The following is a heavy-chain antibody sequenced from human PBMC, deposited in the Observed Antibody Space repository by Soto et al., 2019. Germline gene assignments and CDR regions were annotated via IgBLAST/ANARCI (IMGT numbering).Heavy chain of an antibody. J-gene: IGHJ6*02. CDR2: IYYTGST. Sequence: SETLSLTCTVSGGISSYYWSWIRQPPGKGLEWIGYIYYTGSTVYNPSFKSRVTISVDTSKNQFSLKLNSVTAADTAVYYCARDLWGYCGTDCYPLDVWGQGTTVTVSS. CDR3: ARDLWGYCGTDCYPLDV. V-gene: IGHV4-59*01. D-gene: IGHD2-21*02. CDR1: GGISSYY.